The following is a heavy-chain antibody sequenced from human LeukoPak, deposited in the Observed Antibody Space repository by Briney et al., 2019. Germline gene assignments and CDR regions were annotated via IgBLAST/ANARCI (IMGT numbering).Heavy chain of an antibody. V-gene: IGHV3-49*03. Sequence: GGSLRLSCTASGFIFGGYAMSWFRQAPGKGLEWVGLIRSNVHGGTTEYAASVKGRFTISRDDSKRIAYLQMNSLKTEDTALYYCTRLRSGYIDFWGQGTLVTVSS. CDR3: TRLRSGYIDF. D-gene: IGHD4-17*01. CDR1: GFIFGGYA. J-gene: IGHJ4*02. CDR2: IRSNVHGGTT.